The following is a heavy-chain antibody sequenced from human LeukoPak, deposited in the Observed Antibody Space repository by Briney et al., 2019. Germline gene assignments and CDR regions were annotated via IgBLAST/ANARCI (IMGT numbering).Heavy chain of an antibody. V-gene: IGHV3-48*04. Sequence: GGSLRLSCAASGFAFSEYPMNWVRQAPGKGLEWVSNIRGSSSAKNYADSVKGRFTISRDDVKNSLYLEMSSLRAEDTAVYYGARDRDWSFDYGGQGTLVTVYS. J-gene: IGHJ4*02. CDR1: GFAFSEYP. CDR3: ARDRDWSFDY. D-gene: IGHD3-9*01. CDR2: IRGSSSAK.